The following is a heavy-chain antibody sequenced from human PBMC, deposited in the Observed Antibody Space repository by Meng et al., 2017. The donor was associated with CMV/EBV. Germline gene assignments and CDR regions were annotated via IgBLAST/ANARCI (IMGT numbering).Heavy chain of an antibody. D-gene: IGHD1-26*01. CDR2: ISYDGSNK. CDR3: ASGIVAATYFDY. CDR1: GCNFRTYS. J-gene: IGHJ4*02. V-gene: IGHV3-30-3*01. Sequence: CAACGCNFRTYSMHWGRQAAGKGLEWVAVISYDGSNKCYADSVKGRFTISRDNSKNTLYLQMDSLRDEDTAVYYCASGIVAATYFDYWGQGTLVTVSS.